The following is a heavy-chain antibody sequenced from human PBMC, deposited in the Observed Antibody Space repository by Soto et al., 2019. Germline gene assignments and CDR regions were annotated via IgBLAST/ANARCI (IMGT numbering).Heavy chain of an antibody. J-gene: IGHJ4*02. CDR1: GFTFSSYA. CDR2: ISSNGGST. Sequence: EVQLVESGGGLVQPGGSLRLSCAASGFTFSSYAMHWVRQAPGKGLEYVSAISSNGGSTYYANSVKGRFTISRDNSKNTLYLQMGSLRAEDMAVYYCVRGHRMKDCSSTSCYYFDYWGQGTLVTVSS. CDR3: VRGHRMKDCSSTSCYYFDY. V-gene: IGHV3-64*01. D-gene: IGHD2-2*01.